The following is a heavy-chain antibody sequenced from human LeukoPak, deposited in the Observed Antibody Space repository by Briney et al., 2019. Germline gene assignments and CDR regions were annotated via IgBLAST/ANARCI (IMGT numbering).Heavy chain of an antibody. V-gene: IGHV3-21*01. CDR3: ARLYSSSWCCDY. D-gene: IGHD6-13*01. Sequence: GGSLRLSCAASGFTFSSYSMNWVRQAPGKGLEWVSYISSSSSYIYYADSVKGRFTISRDNAKNSLYLQMNSLRAEDTAVYYCARLYSSSWCCDYWGQGTLVTVSS. CDR2: ISSSSSYI. CDR1: GFTFSSYS. J-gene: IGHJ4*02.